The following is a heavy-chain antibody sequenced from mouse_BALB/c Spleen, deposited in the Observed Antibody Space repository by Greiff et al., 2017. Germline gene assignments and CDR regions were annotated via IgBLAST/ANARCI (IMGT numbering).Heavy chain of an antibody. Sequence: DVQLVESGGGLVQPGGSRKLSCAASGFTFSSFGMHWVRQAPEKGLEWVAYISSGSSTIYYADTVKGRFTISRDNPKNTLFLQMTSLRSEDTAMYYCARSGEYGYAMDYWGQGTSVTVSS. J-gene: IGHJ4*01. CDR3: ARSGEYGYAMDY. CDR2: ISSGSSTI. CDR1: GFTFSSFG. V-gene: IGHV5-17*02. D-gene: IGHD2-10*02.